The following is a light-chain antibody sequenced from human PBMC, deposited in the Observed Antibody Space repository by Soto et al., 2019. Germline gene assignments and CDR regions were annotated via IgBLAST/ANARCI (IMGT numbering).Light chain of an antibody. CDR3: QQYDDLPMT. V-gene: IGKV1-33*01. J-gene: IGKJ5*01. Sequence: DIQMTQSPSSLFASVGDRVTITCQASQDISVHLNWYQQKPGKAPKVLISDASRLETGVPSRFSGSGSGKEFTFTINSLQPEDGATYICQQYDDLPMTFGQGTRLEIK. CDR2: DAS. CDR1: QDISVH.